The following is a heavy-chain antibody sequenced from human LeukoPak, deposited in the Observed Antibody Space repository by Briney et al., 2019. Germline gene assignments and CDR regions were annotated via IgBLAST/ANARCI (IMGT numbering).Heavy chain of an antibody. CDR1: GGSISSSSYY. CDR3: ARRQIAAAGTGGGTDY. Sequence: PSETLSLTCTVSGGSISSSSYYWGWIRQPPGKGLEWIGSIYYSGSTYYNPSLKSRVTISVDTSKNQFSLKLSSVTAADTAVYYCARRQIAAAGTGGGTDYWGQGTLVTVSS. V-gene: IGHV4-39*01. D-gene: IGHD6-13*01. J-gene: IGHJ4*02. CDR2: IYYSGST.